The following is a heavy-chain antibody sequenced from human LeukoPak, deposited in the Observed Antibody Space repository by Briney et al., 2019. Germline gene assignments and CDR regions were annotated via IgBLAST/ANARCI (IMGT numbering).Heavy chain of an antibody. CDR3: ARGNYGYYYMDV. J-gene: IGHJ6*03. CDR2: IYHSGNT. CDR1: GYSITSGYF. Sequence: PSETLSLTCAVSGYSITSGYFWGWIRQPPGKGLEWIGNIYHSGNTYYNPSLKSRVTISVDTSKNQFSLKLRSATAADTAVYYCARGNYGYYYMDVWGKGTTVTVSS. V-gene: IGHV4-38-2*01.